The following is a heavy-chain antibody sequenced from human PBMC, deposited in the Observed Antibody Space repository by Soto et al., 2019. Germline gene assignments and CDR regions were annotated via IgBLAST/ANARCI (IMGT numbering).Heavy chain of an antibody. Sequence: EVQLVESGGGLVQPGGSLRLSCAASGFTFSAYSMNWVRQAPGKGLEWISYIGTSTTTIHYADSVKGRFTISRDNAKNSLYLQMNILRAEDTAVYYCARDSHYAFDYWGQGTLVTVSS. D-gene: IGHD2-2*01. CDR2: IGTSTTTI. V-gene: IGHV3-48*01. CDR1: GFTFSAYS. J-gene: IGHJ4*02. CDR3: ARDSHYAFDY.